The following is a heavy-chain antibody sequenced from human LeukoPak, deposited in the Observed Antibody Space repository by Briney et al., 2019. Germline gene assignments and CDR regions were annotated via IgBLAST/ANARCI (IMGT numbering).Heavy chain of an antibody. V-gene: IGHV1-8*01. CDR2: MNPNNGDT. Sequence: ASVKVSCKTSGFTFTSHDINWVRQATGQGLEWMGWMNPNNGDTGYSQKFQGRVTITADKSTSTAYMELSSLRSEDTAVYYCARDMGGGGYAGNFDYWGQGTLVTVSS. J-gene: IGHJ4*02. D-gene: IGHD2-15*01. CDR1: GFTFTSHD. CDR3: ARDMGGGGYAGNFDY.